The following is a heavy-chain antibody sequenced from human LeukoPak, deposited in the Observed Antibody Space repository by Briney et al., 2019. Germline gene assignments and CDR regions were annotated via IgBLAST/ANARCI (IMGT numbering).Heavy chain of an antibody. Sequence: GGSLRLSCAASGLTFSSYAMSWVRQAPGKGLEWVSAISGSGGSTYYADSVKGRFTISRDNSKNTLYLQMNSLRAEDTAVYYCAKMISRFPGFDYWGQGTLVTVFS. J-gene: IGHJ4*02. CDR2: ISGSGGST. D-gene: IGHD3-3*01. CDR3: AKMISRFPGFDY. V-gene: IGHV3-23*01. CDR1: GLTFSSYA.